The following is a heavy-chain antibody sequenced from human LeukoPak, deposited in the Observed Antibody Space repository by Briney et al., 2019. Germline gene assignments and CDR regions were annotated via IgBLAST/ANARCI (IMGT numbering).Heavy chain of an antibody. J-gene: IGHJ4*02. V-gene: IGHV3-30*14. Sequence: GGSLRLSCAASGFTFSSYAMHWARQAPGKGLEWVAVISYDGSNKYYADSVKGRFTISRDNSKNTLYLQMGSLRAEDMAVYYCARGMKYSSSPYYFDYWGQGTLVTVSS. D-gene: IGHD6-13*01. CDR1: GFTFSSYA. CDR3: ARGMKYSSSPYYFDY. CDR2: ISYDGSNK.